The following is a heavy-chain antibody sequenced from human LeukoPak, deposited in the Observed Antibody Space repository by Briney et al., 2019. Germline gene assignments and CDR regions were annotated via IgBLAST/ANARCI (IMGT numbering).Heavy chain of an antibody. CDR1: GYTFTNYY. V-gene: IGHV1-18*04. D-gene: IGHD2-2*01. Sequence: ASVKVSCKASGYTFTNYYMHWVRQAPGQGLEWMGWISAYNGNTNYAQKLQGRVTMTTDTSTSTAYMELRSLRSDDTAVYYCARGGGYCSSTSCYGDAFDIWGQGTMVTVSS. J-gene: IGHJ3*02. CDR3: ARGGGYCSSTSCYGDAFDI. CDR2: ISAYNGNT.